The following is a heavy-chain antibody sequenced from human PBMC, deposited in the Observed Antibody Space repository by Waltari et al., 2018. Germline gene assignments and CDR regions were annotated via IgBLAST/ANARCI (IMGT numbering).Heavy chain of an antibody. V-gene: IGHV4-59*08. D-gene: IGHD3-22*01. J-gene: IGHJ4*02. Sequence: QVQLQESGPGLVKPAETLSLTCTVSGVSISNHFWSWIRRPPGKGLEWIGYIYYSGSASYTPSLKSRVTISVDTSKNQVSLNLSSVTAADTAVYYCARQRYYYDESGYYHHFDHWGPGSLVTVSS. CDR3: ARQRYYYDESGYYHHFDH. CDR1: GVSISNHF. CDR2: IYYSGSA.